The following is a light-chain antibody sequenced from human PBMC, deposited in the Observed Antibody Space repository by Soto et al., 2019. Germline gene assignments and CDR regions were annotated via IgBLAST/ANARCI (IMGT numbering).Light chain of an antibody. J-gene: IGLJ1*01. V-gene: IGLV2-14*01. CDR3: SSYVTDSTYV. CDR1: SSDVGGHNY. Sequence: QSALTRPASVSGSPGQSITISCTGTSSDVGGHNYVSWYQHHPGKAPKLMIYEVSNRPSGVSYRFSGSKSGNTASLTISGLQAEDEADYYCSSYVTDSTYVFGTGTKVTVL. CDR2: EVS.